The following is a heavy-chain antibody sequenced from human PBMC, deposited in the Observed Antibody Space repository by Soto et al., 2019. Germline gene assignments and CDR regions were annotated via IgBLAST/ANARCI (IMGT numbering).Heavy chain of an antibody. CDR1: GYSFVSYW. Sequence: ESLTISWKGSGYSFVSYWIALVRQMPGKGLEWMGSIYPGDSDTTYSPSIQGQVTISADKSSTTVYLQWNTLKASDTAMYYCAKTDGYEVGYWGQGTQVTVSS. D-gene: IGHD5-18*01. J-gene: IGHJ4*02. CDR3: AKTDGYEVGY. V-gene: IGHV5-51*01. CDR2: IYPGDSDT.